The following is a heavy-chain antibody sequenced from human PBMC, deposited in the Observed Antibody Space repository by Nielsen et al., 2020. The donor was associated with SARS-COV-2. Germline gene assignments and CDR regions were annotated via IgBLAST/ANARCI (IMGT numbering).Heavy chain of an antibody. D-gene: IGHD6-13*01. V-gene: IGHV3-30*18. Sequence: GESLKISCAASGFTFSSYAMHWVRQAPGKGLEWVAVVSYDGTNKYYADSVKGRFTISRDNSKNTLFLQMNSLRAEDTAVYYCAKDQREYSSSWYGYDAFDIWGQGTMVTVSS. J-gene: IGHJ3*02. CDR1: GFTFSSYA. CDR3: AKDQREYSSSWYGYDAFDI. CDR2: VSYDGTNK.